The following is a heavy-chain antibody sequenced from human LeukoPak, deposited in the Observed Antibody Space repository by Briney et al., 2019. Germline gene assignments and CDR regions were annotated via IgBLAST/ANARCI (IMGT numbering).Heavy chain of an antibody. J-gene: IGHJ6*03. V-gene: IGHV3-48*01. CDR3: ARVRGFGELLSTYYYYYYMDV. CDR1: GFTFSSYE. Sequence: GGSLRLSCAASGFTFSSYEMNWVRQAPGKGLEWVSYISSSSSTIYYADSVKGRFTISRDNAKNSLYLQMNSLRAEDTAVYYCARVRGFGELLSTYYYYYYMDVWGKGTTVTVSS. CDR2: ISSSSSTI. D-gene: IGHD3-10*01.